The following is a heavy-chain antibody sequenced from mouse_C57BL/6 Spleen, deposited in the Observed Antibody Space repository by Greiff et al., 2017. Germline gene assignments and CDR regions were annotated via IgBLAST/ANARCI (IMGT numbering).Heavy chain of an antibody. CDR2: ISSGSSTI. D-gene: IGHD1-1*01. Sequence: DVKLVESGGGLVKPGGSLKLSCAASGFTFSDYGMHWVRQAPEKGLEWVAYISSGSSTIYYADTVKGRFTISRDNAKNTLFLQMTSLRSEDTAMYYGARRGTTVVATPYYFDYWGQGTTLTVSS. CDR3: ARRGTTVVATPYYFDY. J-gene: IGHJ2*01. CDR1: GFTFSDYG. V-gene: IGHV5-17*01.